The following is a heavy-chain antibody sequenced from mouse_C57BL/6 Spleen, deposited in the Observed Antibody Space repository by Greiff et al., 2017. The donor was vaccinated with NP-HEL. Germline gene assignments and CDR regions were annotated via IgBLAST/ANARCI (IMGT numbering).Heavy chain of an antibody. CDR2: IHPNSGST. J-gene: IGHJ4*01. CDR1: GYTFTSYW. D-gene: IGHD2-5*01. V-gene: IGHV1-64*01. CDR3: ARGGYSNWGYAMDY. Sequence: QVQLQQPGAELVKPGASVKLSCKASGYTFTSYWMHWVKQRPGQGLEWIGMIHPNSGSTNYNEKFKSKATLTVDKSSSTAYMQLSSLTSEDSAVYYCARGGYSNWGYAMDYWGQGTSVTVSS.